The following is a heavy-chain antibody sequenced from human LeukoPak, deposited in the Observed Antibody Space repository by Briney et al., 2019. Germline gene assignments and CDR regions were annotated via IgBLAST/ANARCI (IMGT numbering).Heavy chain of an antibody. CDR2: IIGSGGST. J-gene: IGHJ3*02. CDR1: GFTFSSYA. V-gene: IGHV3-23*01. Sequence: LGGSLRLSCSASGFTFSSYAMTWVRQAPGKGLDWVSGIIGSGGSTYYADSVKSRFTISRDTSKNTVYLQMNSLRAEDTAIYYCAKHRFESIYDAFDIWGQGTMVTVSS. D-gene: IGHD3-9*01. CDR3: AKHRFESIYDAFDI.